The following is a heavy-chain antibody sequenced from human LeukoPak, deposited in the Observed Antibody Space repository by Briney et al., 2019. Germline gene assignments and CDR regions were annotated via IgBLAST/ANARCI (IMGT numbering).Heavy chain of an antibody. CDR2: IYYSGST. D-gene: IGHD5-12*01. V-gene: IGHV4-39*01. Sequence: PSETLSLTCTVSGGSISSSSYYWGWIRQPPGKGLEWIGSIYYSGSTYYNPSLKSRVTISVDTSKNQSSLKLSSVTAADTAVYYCARPRHSGYDFGFDYWGQGTLVTVSS. J-gene: IGHJ4*02. CDR1: GGSISSSSYY. CDR3: ARPRHSGYDFGFDY.